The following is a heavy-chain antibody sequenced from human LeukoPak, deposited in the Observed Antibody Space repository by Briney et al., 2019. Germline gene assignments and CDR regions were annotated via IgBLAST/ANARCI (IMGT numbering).Heavy chain of an antibody. V-gene: IGHV1-2*02. Sequence: GASVKVSCKASGYTFTSYYMHWVRQAPGQGLEWMGWINPNSGGTNYAQKFQGRVTMTRDTSISTAYMELSRLRSDDTAVYYCARAYRRIVVVPAAIPTGGYWGQGTLVTVSS. D-gene: IGHD2-2*01. CDR2: INPNSGGT. J-gene: IGHJ4*02. CDR1: GYTFTSYY. CDR3: ARAYRRIVVVPAAIPTGGY.